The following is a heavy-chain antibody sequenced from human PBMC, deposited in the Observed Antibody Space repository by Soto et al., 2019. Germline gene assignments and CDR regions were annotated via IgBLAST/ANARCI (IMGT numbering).Heavy chain of an antibody. CDR2: IYPGDSDT. CDR1: GYSFTSYW. Sequence: PGESLKISFKGSGYSFTSYWIGLVRQIPGKGLEWMGIIYPGDSDTRYSPSFQGQVTISADKSISTAYLQWSSLKASDTAMYYCARAGDYYFYYYGMDVWGQGTTVTVSS. D-gene: IGHD4-17*01. CDR3: ARAGDYYFYYYGMDV. J-gene: IGHJ6*02. V-gene: IGHV5-51*01.